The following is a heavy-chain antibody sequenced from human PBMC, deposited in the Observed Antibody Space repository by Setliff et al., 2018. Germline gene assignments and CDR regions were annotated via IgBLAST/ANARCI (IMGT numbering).Heavy chain of an antibody. J-gene: IGHJ2*01. CDR1: DFSVGSVYY. CDR2: VYYSGTT. Sequence: ETLSLTCTVSDFSVGSVYYWGWIRQSPGKGLEWIASVYYSGTTYYNPSLESRVTMSVDTSKNQFSLNLSSVSAADTAVYYCARTFTGRYFDLWGRGTLVTVSS. V-gene: IGHV4-38-2*02. CDR3: ARTFTGRYFDL.